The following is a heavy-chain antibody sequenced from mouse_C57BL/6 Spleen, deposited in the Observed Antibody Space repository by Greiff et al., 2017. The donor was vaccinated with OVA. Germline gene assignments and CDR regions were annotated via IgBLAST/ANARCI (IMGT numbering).Heavy chain of an antibody. D-gene: IGHD5-5*01. CDR3: ARSTYPGWYFDV. Sequence: VQLKESGPELVKPGASVKIPCKASGYTFTDYNMDWVKQSHGKSLEWIGDINPNNGGTIYNQKFKGKATLTVDKSSSTAYMELRSLTSEDTAVYYCARSTYPGWYFDVWGTGTTVTVSS. CDR2: INPNNGGT. V-gene: IGHV1-18*01. J-gene: IGHJ1*03. CDR1: GYTFTDYN.